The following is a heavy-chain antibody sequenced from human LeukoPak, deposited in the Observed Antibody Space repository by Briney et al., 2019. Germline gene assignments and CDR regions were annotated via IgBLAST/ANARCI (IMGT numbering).Heavy chain of an antibody. Sequence: ASVKVSCKASGGTFSSYAISWVRQAPGQGLEWMGRIIPILGIANYAQKFQGRVTITADKSTSTAYMELSSLRSEDTAVYYCARDWGLGQWLVSGYYYYGMDVWGQGTLVTVSS. J-gene: IGHJ6*02. CDR2: IIPILGIA. CDR3: ARDWGLGQWLVSGYYYYGMDV. V-gene: IGHV1-69*04. D-gene: IGHD6-19*01. CDR1: GGTFSSYA.